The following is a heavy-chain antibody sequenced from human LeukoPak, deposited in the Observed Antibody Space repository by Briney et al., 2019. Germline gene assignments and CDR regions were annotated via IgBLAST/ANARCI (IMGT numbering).Heavy chain of an antibody. D-gene: IGHD3-3*01. V-gene: IGHV3-48*02. CDR1: GFIFSSYH. CDR2: MSSSSSTI. CDR3: ADLEGWRGY. J-gene: IGHJ4*02. Sequence: GGSLRLSCAASGFIFSSYHMNWVRQAPGKGLEWVSYMSSSSSTIHYADSVKGRFAISRDNAKTSLYLQMNSLRDEDTAVYYCADLEGWRGYWGQGTMVTVSS.